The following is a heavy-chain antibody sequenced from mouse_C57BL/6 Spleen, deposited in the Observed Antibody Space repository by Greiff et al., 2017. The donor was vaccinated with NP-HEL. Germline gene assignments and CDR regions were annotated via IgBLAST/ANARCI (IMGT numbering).Heavy chain of an antibody. Sequence: EVKLVESGGGLVKPGGSLKLSCAASGFTFSSYAMSWVRQTPEKRLEWVATISDGGSYTYYPDNVKGRFTISRDNAKNNLYLQMSHLKSEDTAMYYCARDWLLRGYYFDYWGQGTTLTVSS. CDR1: GFTFSSYA. CDR2: ISDGGSYT. J-gene: IGHJ2*01. CDR3: ARDWLLRGYYFDY. V-gene: IGHV5-4*01. D-gene: IGHD2-3*01.